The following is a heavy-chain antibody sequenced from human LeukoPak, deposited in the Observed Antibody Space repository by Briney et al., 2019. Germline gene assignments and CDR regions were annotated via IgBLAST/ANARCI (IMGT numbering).Heavy chain of an antibody. D-gene: IGHD6-13*01. CDR1: GFTVSSNY. CDR3: ARDARVYSSSWYPSSPNYYYYGMDV. J-gene: IGHJ6*02. CDR2: IYSGGST. V-gene: IGHV3-66*01. Sequence: GGSLRLSCAASGFTVSSNYMSWVRQAPGKGLEWVSVIYSGGSTYYADSVKGRFTISRDNSKNTLYLQMNSLRADDTAVYYCARDARVYSSSWYPSSPNYYYYGMDVWGQGTTVTVSS.